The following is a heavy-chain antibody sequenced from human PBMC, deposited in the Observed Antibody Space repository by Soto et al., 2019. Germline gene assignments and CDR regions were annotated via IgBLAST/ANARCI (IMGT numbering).Heavy chain of an antibody. D-gene: IGHD3-22*01. V-gene: IGHV1-69*13. CDR3: ASDSSGYYFVFDY. CDR2: IIPIFGTA. J-gene: IGHJ4*02. Sequence: SVKVSCKASGGTFSSFAISWVRQAPGQGLEWMGGIIPIFGTANYAQKFQGRVTITADESTSTAYMELSSLRSEDTAVYYCASDSSGYYFVFDYWGQGTLVTVSS. CDR1: GGTFSSFA.